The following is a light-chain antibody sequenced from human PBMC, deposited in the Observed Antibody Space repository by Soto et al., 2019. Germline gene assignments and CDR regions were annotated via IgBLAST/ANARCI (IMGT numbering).Light chain of an antibody. Sequence: DIQMTQSPSSLSASVGDRVIIACQSSQEITKYLNWYQQKPGKAPKLLIYDASNLEAGVPSRFSGSGSGTHFTFTISTLQPEDIATYYCLQYDSLPRTFGRGTKVDIK. CDR1: QEITKY. V-gene: IGKV1-33*01. J-gene: IGKJ3*01. CDR2: DAS. CDR3: LQYDSLPRT.